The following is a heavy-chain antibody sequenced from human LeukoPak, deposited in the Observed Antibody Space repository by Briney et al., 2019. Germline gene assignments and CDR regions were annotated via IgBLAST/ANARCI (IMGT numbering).Heavy chain of an antibody. V-gene: IGHV3-48*01. CDR2: ISEGSSTI. CDR1: GFTFRTYS. D-gene: IGHD4-23*01. J-gene: IGHJ4*02. CDR3: ARGLRWVDY. Sequence: GGSLRLSCAASGFTFRTYSMNWVRQAPGMGLEWVSYISEGSSTIYYADSVKGRFTISRDNAKNSLYLQMNSLRAEDTAVYYCARGLRWVDYWGQGTLVTVSS.